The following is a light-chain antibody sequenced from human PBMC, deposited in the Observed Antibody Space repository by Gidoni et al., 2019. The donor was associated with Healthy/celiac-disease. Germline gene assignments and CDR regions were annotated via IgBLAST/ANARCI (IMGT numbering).Light chain of an antibody. J-gene: IGLJ1*01. CDR3: SSYTSSSTLDV. V-gene: IGLV2-14*01. CDR2: DVS. CDR1: SSDVGGYNY. Sequence: QSALTQPASVSGSPGQSTTISCTGTSSDVGGYNYVSWYQQHPGKAPKLMIYDVSNRPSGVSNRFSGSKSGNTASLTISGRQAEDEADYYCSSYTSSSTLDVFGTGTKVTVL.